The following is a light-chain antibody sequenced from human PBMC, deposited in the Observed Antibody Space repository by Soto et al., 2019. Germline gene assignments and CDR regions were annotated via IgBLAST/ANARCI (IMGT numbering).Light chain of an antibody. Sequence: QSVLTQPRSVSGSPGQSVTISCTGTSSDVGYYNYVSWYQQHPGTAPKLVIYDVTMRPSGVPDRFSGSKAGNTASLTVSGLQAEDEADYYCSSYAGSNNLYVFGTGTKFTVL. CDR3: SSYAGSNNLYV. CDR1: SSDVGYYNY. CDR2: DVT. J-gene: IGLJ1*01. V-gene: IGLV2-11*01.